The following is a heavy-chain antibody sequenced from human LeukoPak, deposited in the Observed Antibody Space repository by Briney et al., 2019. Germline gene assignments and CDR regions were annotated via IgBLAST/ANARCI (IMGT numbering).Heavy chain of an antibody. J-gene: IGHJ5*02. CDR2: INHSGST. D-gene: IGHD3-10*01. V-gene: IGHV4-34*01. Sequence: SETLSLTCAVYGGSFSGYYWSWIRQPPGNGLEWIREINHSGSTNYNPSLKSRVTISVDTSKNQFSLKLSSVTAADTAAYYCATLLKVLDGSRGWFDPWGQGTLVTVSS. CDR1: GGSFSGYY. CDR3: ATLLKVLDGSRGWFDP.